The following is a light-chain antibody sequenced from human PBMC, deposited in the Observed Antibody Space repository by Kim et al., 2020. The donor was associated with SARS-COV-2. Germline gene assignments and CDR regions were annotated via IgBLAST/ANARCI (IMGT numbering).Light chain of an antibody. V-gene: IGLV4-69*01. Sequence: ASVKLTCTLSSGHSSYAIAWHQQQPEKGPRYLMKLNSDGSHSKGDGIPDRFSGSSSGAERYLTISSPQSEDEADYYCQTWGTGIVVFGGGTQLTVL. J-gene: IGLJ2*01. CDR1: SGHSSYA. CDR2: LNSDGSH. CDR3: QTWGTGIVV.